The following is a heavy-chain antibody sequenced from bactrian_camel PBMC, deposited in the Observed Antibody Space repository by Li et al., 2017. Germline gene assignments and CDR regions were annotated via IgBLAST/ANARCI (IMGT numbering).Heavy chain of an antibody. Sequence: VQLVESGGGSVQAGGSLRLSCAYTKSRYCMAWFRQAPGKEREGVAAIDRDGTTKYAESVKGRFTISKDSAKRILYLQMNNLKPEDTAMYYCAADFRRRRAPRLTDVLDLAYKGRGTQVTVS. V-gene: IGHV3S53*01. J-gene: IGHJ4*01. CDR2: IDRDGTT. D-gene: IGHD1*01. CDR1: KSRYC.